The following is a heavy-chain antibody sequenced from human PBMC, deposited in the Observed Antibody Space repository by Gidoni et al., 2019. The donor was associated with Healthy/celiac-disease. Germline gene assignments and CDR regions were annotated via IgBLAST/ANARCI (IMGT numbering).Heavy chain of an antibody. CDR2: ISGSGGST. Sequence: EVQLLESGGGLVQPGGSLLLSCAASGFPFSSYAMSWVRQAPGKGLEWVSAISGSGGSTYYADSVKGRFTISRDNSKNTLYLQMNSLRAEDTAVYYCAKDRFLTGPEYYYYYMDVWGKGTTVTVSS. J-gene: IGHJ6*03. CDR3: AKDRFLTGPEYYYYYMDV. D-gene: IGHD3-9*01. CDR1: GFPFSSYA. V-gene: IGHV3-23*01.